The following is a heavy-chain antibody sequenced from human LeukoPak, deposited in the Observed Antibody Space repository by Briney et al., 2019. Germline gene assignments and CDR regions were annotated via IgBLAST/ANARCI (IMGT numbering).Heavy chain of an antibody. D-gene: IGHD4-17*01. CDR2: IYYSGST. Sequence: PSETLSLTCTVSGGSISSSSHYWGWIRQPPGKGLEWIGYIYYSGSTNYNPSLKSRVTISVDTSKNQFSLKLSSVTAADTAVYYCARERAVTTYYYFDYWGQGTLVTVSS. CDR3: ARERAVTTYYYFDY. CDR1: GGSISSSSHY. J-gene: IGHJ4*02. V-gene: IGHV4-61*01.